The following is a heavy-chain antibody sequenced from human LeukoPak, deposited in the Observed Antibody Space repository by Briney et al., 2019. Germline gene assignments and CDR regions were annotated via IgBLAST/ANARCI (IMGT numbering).Heavy chain of an antibody. CDR3: ARGKFSPDYYDSSGYYRDYNFDY. Sequence: SQTLSLTCTVSGGSISHVGYSWSWIRQPPGEGLEWIGLFHHTVGTDYKPSLKGRVTISGDRTNNQLSLTLSSVTAADTAVYYCARGKFSPDYYDSSGYYRDYNFDYWGQGTLVTVSS. V-gene: IGHV4-30-2*01. CDR1: GGSISHVGYS. CDR2: FHHTVGT. J-gene: IGHJ4*02. D-gene: IGHD3-22*01.